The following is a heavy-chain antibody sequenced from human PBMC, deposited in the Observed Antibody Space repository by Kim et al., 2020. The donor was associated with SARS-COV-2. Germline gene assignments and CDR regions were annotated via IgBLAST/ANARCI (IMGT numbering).Heavy chain of an antibody. CDR1: GFAFTSSA. J-gene: IGHJ2*01. Sequence: SVKVSCMASGFAFTSSAVQWVRQARGQRLEWIGWIVVGSGNTNYAQKFQERVTITRDMSTSTAYMELNSLRSEDTAAYYCAAGEGRYCSGGSCYPDLWGRGTLVTVSS. CDR2: IVVGSGNT. CDR3: AAGEGRYCSGGSCYPDL. D-gene: IGHD2-15*01. V-gene: IGHV1-58*01.